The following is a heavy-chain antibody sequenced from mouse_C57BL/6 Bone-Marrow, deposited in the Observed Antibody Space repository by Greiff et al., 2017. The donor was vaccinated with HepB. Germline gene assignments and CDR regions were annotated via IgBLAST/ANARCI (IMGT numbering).Heavy chain of an antibody. Sequence: EVKLQESGPELVKPGASVKISCKASGYSFTGYYMHWVKQSSEKSLEWIGEINPSTGGTSYNQKFKGKATLTVDKSSSTAYMQLKSLTSEDSAVYYCARPLYYYGSSYWGQGTSVTVSS. CDR2: INPSTGGT. D-gene: IGHD1-1*01. V-gene: IGHV1-43*01. CDR3: ARPLYYYGSSY. J-gene: IGHJ4*01. CDR1: GYSFTGYY.